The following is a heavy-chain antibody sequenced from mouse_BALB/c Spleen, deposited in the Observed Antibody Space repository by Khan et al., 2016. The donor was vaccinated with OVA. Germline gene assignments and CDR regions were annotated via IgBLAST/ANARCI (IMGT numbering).Heavy chain of an antibody. Sequence: VQLQQSGPELVKPGASVKMSCKASGYTFTSYVMHWLRQKSGQGLEWIGYIYPYNDDTKYNEKFKGKATLTSDKSSSTAYLELSRLTSEDSAVYYCAKNYRYDVYFDYWGQGTTLTVSS. V-gene: IGHV1S136*01. D-gene: IGHD2-14*01. J-gene: IGHJ2*01. CDR1: GYTFTSYV. CDR3: AKNYRYDVYFDY. CDR2: IYPYNDDT.